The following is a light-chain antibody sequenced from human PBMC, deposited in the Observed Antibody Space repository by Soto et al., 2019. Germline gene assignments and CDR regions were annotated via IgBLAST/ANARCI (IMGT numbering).Light chain of an antibody. CDR2: GAS. V-gene: IGKV3-20*01. CDR1: QSVSSSY. Sequence: EILLTQSAATLALSAGGRSPGCGVAIQSVSSSYLAWYQQKPGQAPTLLIYGASSRATGIPDRFSGSGSGTDFTLTISRLEPEDFAVYYCQQSGSSLGVTFGGGTKVDIK. J-gene: IGKJ4*01. CDR3: QQSGSSLGVT.